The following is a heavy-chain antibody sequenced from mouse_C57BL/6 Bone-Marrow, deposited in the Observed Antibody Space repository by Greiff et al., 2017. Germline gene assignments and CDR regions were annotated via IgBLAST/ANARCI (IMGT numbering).Heavy chain of an antibody. J-gene: IGHJ2*01. Sequence: EVQLQQSGPELVKPGASVKIPCKASGYTFTDYNMDWVKQSHGKSLEWIGDINPNNGGTIYNQKFKGKATLTVDKSSSTAYMELRSLTSEDTAVYYCARITGVYYDYDYFDYWGQGTTLTVSS. CDR1: GYTFTDYN. CDR3: ARITGVYYDYDYFDY. D-gene: IGHD2-4*01. CDR2: INPNNGGT. V-gene: IGHV1-18*01.